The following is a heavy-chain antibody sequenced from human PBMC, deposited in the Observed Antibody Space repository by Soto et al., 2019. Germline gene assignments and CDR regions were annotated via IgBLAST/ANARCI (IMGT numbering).Heavy chain of an antibody. CDR3: ARVPRPDDFWSGSPHFDP. J-gene: IGHJ5*02. Sequence: ASVKVSCKASGYTFTSYGISWVRQAPGQGLEWMGWISAYNGNTNYAQKLQGRVTMTTDTTTSTAYMELRSLRSDDTAVYYCARVPRPDDFWSGSPHFDPWGQGTLVTVSS. CDR2: ISAYNGNT. D-gene: IGHD3-3*01. CDR1: GYTFTSYG. V-gene: IGHV1-18*01.